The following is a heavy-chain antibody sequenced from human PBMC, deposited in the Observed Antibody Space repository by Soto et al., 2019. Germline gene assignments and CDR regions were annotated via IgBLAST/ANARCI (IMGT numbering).Heavy chain of an antibody. J-gene: IGHJ4*02. D-gene: IGHD3-10*01. CDR1: GYSFTSYW. Sequence: GESLKISCKGSGYSFTSYWISWVRQMPGKGLEWMGRIDPSDSYTNYSPSFQGHVTISADKSISTAYLQWSSLKASDTAMYYCASWGMVRGVILPNWGQGTLVTVSS. CDR2: IDPSDSYT. V-gene: IGHV5-10-1*01. CDR3: ASWGMVRGVILPN.